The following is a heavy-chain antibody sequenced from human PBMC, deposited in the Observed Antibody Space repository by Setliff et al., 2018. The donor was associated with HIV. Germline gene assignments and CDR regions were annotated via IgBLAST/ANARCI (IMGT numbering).Heavy chain of an antibody. CDR1: GGSISSGSYY. V-gene: IGHV4-61*02. CDR3: ARGDMPRVVRGVIFRPTYFQH. J-gene: IGHJ1*01. CDR2: IYTSGRT. Sequence: SETLSLTCTVSGGSISSGSYYWSWIRQPAGKGLEWIGLIYTSGRTNYNPSLKSRVKISVDTSKNQFSLDLSSVTAADTAVYYCARGDMPRVVRGVIFRPTYFQHWGQGTLVTVSS. D-gene: IGHD3-10*01.